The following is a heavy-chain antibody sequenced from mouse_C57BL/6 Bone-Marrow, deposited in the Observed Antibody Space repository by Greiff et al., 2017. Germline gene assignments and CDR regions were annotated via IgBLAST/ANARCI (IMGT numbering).Heavy chain of an antibody. Sequence: QVQLQQPGAELVRPGSSVKLSCKASGYTFTSYWMDWVKQRPGQGLEWIGNIYPSDSETHYNQKFKDKATLTVDKSSSTAYMQHSSLTSEDSAVYYCAGRDVRGDYYAMDYWGQGTSVTVSS. CDR1: GYTFTSYW. CDR3: AGRDVRGDYYAMDY. CDR2: IYPSDSET. J-gene: IGHJ4*01. V-gene: IGHV1-61*01.